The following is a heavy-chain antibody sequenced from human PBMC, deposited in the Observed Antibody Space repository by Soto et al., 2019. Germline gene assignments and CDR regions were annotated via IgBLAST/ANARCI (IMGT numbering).Heavy chain of an antibody. J-gene: IGHJ6*02. D-gene: IGHD6-13*01. CDR1: GFTFSSYA. CDR2: ISGSGGST. Sequence: GGSLRLSCAASGFTFSSYAMSWVRQAPGKGLEWVSAISGSGGSTYYADSVKGRFTISRDNSKNTLYLQMNSLRAEDTAVYYCATPQQLVRNYYYYYGMDVWGQGTTVTVSS. CDR3: ATPQQLVRNYYYYYGMDV. V-gene: IGHV3-23*01.